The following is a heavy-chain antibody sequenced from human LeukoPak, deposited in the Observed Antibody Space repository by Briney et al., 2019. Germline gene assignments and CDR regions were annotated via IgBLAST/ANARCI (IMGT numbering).Heavy chain of an antibody. CDR1: GGSFSGYY. D-gene: IGHD5-18*01. V-gene: IGHV4-34*01. J-gene: IGHJ4*02. CDR3: ARVRIQPHLQLWLPVPRHIDY. CDR2: INHSGST. Sequence: PSETLSLTCAVYGGSFSGYYLSWIRQPPGKGLEWIGEINHSGSTNYNPSLKSRVTISVDTSKNQFSLKLSSVTAADTAVYYCARVRIQPHLQLWLPVPRHIDYWGQGTLVTVSS.